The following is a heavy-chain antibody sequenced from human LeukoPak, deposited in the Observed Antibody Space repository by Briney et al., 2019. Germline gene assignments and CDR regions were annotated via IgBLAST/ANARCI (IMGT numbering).Heavy chain of an antibody. D-gene: IGHD6-19*01. CDR1: GGTFSKYA. V-gene: IGHV1-8*01. CDR2: MNPNSGNT. J-gene: IGHJ6*02. CDR3: ARVAVAGTMYYYYYGMDV. Sequence: GASVKVSCKASGGTFSKYALSWVRQATGQGLEWMGWMNPNSGNTGYAQKFQGRVTMTRNTSISTAYMELSSLRSEDTAVYYCARVAVAGTMYYYYYGMDVWGQGTTVTVSS.